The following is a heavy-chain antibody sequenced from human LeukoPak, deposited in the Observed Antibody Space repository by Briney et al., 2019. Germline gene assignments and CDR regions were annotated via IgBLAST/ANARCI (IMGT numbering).Heavy chain of an antibody. CDR3: AKAQHTAMVRHGDY. CDR1: GFTFSSYV. D-gene: IGHD5-18*01. J-gene: IGHJ4*02. Sequence: PGGSLRLSCAASGFTFSSYVMSWVRQAPGGGLDWVSSITASGGSAYYADSVKGRFTISRDNSKNTLYLQMNSLRAEDTAVYYCAKAQHTAMVRHGDYWGRGTLVTVSS. V-gene: IGHV3-23*01. CDR2: ITASGGSA.